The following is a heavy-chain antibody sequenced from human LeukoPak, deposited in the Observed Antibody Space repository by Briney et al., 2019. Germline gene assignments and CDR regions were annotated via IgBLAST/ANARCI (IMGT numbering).Heavy chain of an antibody. CDR1: EFTVSSNH. CDR2: IYSGGSS. J-gene: IGHJ4*02. Sequence: GGSRRLSCAASEFTVSSNHMSWVRQAPGKGLEWVSLIYSGGSSYYADSVKGRFTISRDNSKNTLYLQMNSLRADDTAVYYCAKDTPLCYFDYWGQGTLVTVSS. V-gene: IGHV3-66*02. CDR3: AKDTPLCYFDY. D-gene: IGHD3-16*01.